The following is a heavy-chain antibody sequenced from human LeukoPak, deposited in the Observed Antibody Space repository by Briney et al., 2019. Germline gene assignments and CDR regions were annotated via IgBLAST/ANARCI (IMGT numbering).Heavy chain of an antibody. Sequence: GVSLRLSCAPSGFTFSSYWMNWVRQAPGKGLEWGANIKQDGSEKFYVDSVKGRFTISRDNAKNSLYLQMNSLRAEDTAVYYCARAASYYYGSGIRYYWFDPWGQGTLVTVSS. CDR2: IKQDGSEK. J-gene: IGHJ5*02. CDR3: ARAASYYYGSGIRYYWFDP. V-gene: IGHV3-7*04. CDR1: GFTFSSYW. D-gene: IGHD3-10*01.